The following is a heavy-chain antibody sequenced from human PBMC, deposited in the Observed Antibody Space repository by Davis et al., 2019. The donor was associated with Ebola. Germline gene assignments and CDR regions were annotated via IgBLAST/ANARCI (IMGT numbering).Heavy chain of an antibody. CDR1: GGSINNYY. CDR2: MHSTGRT. J-gene: IGHJ4*02. D-gene: IGHD1-7*01. CDR3: ARDMELRGWDY. Sequence: MPSETLSLTCTVSGGSINNYYWSWIRQPAGKGLEWIGRMHSTGRTNSNPSLQSRVTMSLDTSKNQFSLKLSSVTAADTAVYYCARDMELRGWDYWGQGIPVTVSS. V-gene: IGHV4-4*07.